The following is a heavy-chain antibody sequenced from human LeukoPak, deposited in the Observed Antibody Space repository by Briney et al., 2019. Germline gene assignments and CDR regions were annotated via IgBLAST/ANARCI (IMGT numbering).Heavy chain of an antibody. V-gene: IGHV4-39*01. CDR1: GGSISSSSYY. D-gene: IGHD1-26*01. Sequence: PSETLSLTCTVSGGSISSSSYYWGWIRQPPGKGLEWIGSIYYSGSTYYNPSLKCRVTISVDTSKNQFSLKLSSVTAADTAVYYCARHSIGGRYQHDYWGQGTLVTVSS. CDR3: ARHSIGGRYQHDY. CDR2: IYYSGST. J-gene: IGHJ4*02.